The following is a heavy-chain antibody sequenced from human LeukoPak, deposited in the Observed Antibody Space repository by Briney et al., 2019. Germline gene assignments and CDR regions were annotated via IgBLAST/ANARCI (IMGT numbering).Heavy chain of an antibody. J-gene: IGHJ4*02. CDR2: ISASSTDI. V-gene: IGHV3-21*01. Sequence: PGGSLRLSCAASGFTFSNYAMNWVRQAPGKGLEWVSSISASSTDIYYADSVKGRFTISRDNSKNTLYLQMNSLRAEDTAVYYCAKPPRGEPVPDYWGQGTLVTVSS. D-gene: IGHD3-10*01. CDR1: GFTFSNYA. CDR3: AKPPRGEPVPDY.